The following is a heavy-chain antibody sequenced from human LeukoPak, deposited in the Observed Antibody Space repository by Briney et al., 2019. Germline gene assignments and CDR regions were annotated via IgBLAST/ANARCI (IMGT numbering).Heavy chain of an antibody. CDR3: AKAAIEFGELFFDY. D-gene: IGHD3-10*01. V-gene: IGHV3-23*01. J-gene: IGHJ4*02. CDR2: ISDSGGTQ. CDR1: GFTFSSYA. Sequence: GGSLRLSGAASGFTFSSYAMSWGGQAPGKGLGWVSGISDSGGTQYYADSVKGRFTISTDNPKNTVYLQMTSLRAEDTAVYFCAKAAIEFGELFFDYWGQGTLVTVSS.